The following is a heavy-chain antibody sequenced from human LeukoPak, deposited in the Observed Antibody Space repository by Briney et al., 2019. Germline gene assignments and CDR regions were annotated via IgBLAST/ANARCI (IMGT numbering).Heavy chain of an antibody. J-gene: IGHJ6*02. CDR3: ARGKRTMDV. V-gene: IGHV3-11*01. CDR1: GFTFSDYY. CDR2: MSSSGSGI. Sequence: PGGSLRLSCVASGFTFSDYYMTWIRQAPGRGLEWVSYMSSSGSGIYYTESVKGRFTISRDNTNNSLFLQMNSLRAEDTAVYYCARGKRTMDVWGQGTTVIVPS.